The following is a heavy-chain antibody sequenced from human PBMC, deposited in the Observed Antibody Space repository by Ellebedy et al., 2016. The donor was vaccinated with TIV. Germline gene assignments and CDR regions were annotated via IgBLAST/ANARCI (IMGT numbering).Heavy chain of an antibody. CDR2: ISSSSSYI. D-gene: IGHD5-18*01. V-gene: IGHV3-21*01. CDR3: ARVDTAARKWFDP. J-gene: IGHJ5*02. Sequence: GESLEISCAASGFTFSSYSMNWVRQAPGKGLEWVSSISSSSSYIYYADSVKGRFTISRDNAKNSLYLQMNSLRAEDTAVYYCARVDTAARKWFDPWGQGTLVTVSS. CDR1: GFTFSSYS.